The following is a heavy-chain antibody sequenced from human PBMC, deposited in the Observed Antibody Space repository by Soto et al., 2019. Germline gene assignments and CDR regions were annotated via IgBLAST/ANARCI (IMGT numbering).Heavy chain of an antibody. CDR3: SSHCVTRGYSAFDS. D-gene: IGHD5-12*01. CDR1: GESVSSKHW. J-gene: IGHJ3*01. Sequence: QVLLQESGPGLVTASGTLSLTCALSGESVSSKHWWTWVRQTPGKRLEWIGEIFHKGDTNYNSFLRILVTISINKSRNQVSLTLTSVTAPVTAKYDCSSHCVTRGYSAFDSWGQGTGFTVSS. CDR2: IFHKGDT. V-gene: IGHV4-4*02.